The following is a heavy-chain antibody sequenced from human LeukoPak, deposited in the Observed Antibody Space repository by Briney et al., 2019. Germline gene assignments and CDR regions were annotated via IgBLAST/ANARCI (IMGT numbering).Heavy chain of an antibody. CDR2: IRSSTSYI. Sequence: GSLRLSCAASDFTSSSYNMNWVRQAPGKGLEWVSSIRSSTSYIYYADSVKGRFTISRDNTKNSLYLQMNGLRAEDTAVYYCARDHPVHQFPDYWGQGTLVTVSS. D-gene: IGHD2-2*01. CDR1: DFTSSSYN. J-gene: IGHJ4*02. V-gene: IGHV3-21*01. CDR3: ARDHPVHQFPDY.